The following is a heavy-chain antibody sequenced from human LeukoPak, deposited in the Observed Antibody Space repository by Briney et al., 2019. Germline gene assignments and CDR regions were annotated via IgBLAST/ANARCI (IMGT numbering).Heavy chain of an antibody. CDR1: EFTFSHFA. J-gene: IGHJ4*02. D-gene: IGHD5-24*01. Sequence: GKSLRLPCAVSEFTFSHFAMLWVRQAPGKGIEWVAVVSSHGNDGYYADSVKGRFTISRDNSKNTLYLQIDSLRAEDTAIYYCTRDAYNFNDFDYWGQGTLVTVSS. CDR3: TRDAYNFNDFDY. V-gene: IGHV3-30*01. CDR2: VSSHGNDG.